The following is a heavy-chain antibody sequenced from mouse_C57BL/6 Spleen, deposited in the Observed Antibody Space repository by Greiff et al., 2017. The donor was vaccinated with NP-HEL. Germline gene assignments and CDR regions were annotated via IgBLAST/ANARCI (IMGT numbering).Heavy chain of an antibody. CDR2: IDPEGGET. J-gene: IGHJ2*01. V-gene: IGHV14-2*01. CDR1: GFNIKDYY. CDR3: ARPGDDGRSSYFDY. Sequence: EVQLQQSGAELVKPGASVKLSCTASGFNIKDYYMPWVKQRTEQGLEWIGRIDPEGGETKYAPKFQGKATITADTSSNTAYLQLSSLTSEDTAVYYCARPGDDGRSSYFDYWGQGTTLTVSS. D-gene: IGHD1-1*01.